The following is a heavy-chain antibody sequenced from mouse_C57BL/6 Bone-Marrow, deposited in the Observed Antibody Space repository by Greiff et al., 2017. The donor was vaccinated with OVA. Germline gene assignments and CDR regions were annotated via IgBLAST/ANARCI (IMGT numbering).Heavy chain of an antibody. V-gene: IGHV5-9*01. D-gene: IGHD2-14*01. CDR3: ARRIGAHDPLMDY. J-gene: IGHJ4*01. CDR2: ISGGGGNT. CDR1: GFTFSSYT. Sequence: DVMLVESGGGLVKPGGSLKLSCAASGFTFSSYTMSWVRQTPEKRLEWVATISGGGGNTYYPDSVKGRFTISRDNAKNTLYLQMSSLRSEDTALYYCARRIGAHDPLMDYWGQGTSVTVSS.